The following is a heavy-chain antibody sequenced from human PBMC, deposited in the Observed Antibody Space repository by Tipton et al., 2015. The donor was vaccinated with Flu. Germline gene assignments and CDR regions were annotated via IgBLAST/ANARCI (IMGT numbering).Heavy chain of an antibody. Sequence: TLSLTCTVSGGSISSHYWSWIRQPPGKGLEWIGYIYYSGSISYNPSLKSRVTISVDTSKNQFSLKLSSVTAADTAVYYYAREWGDAFDIWGQGAMVTVSS. V-gene: IGHV4-59*11. D-gene: IGHD3-16*01. CDR3: AREWGDAFDI. CDR1: GGSISSHY. CDR2: IYYSGSI. J-gene: IGHJ3*02.